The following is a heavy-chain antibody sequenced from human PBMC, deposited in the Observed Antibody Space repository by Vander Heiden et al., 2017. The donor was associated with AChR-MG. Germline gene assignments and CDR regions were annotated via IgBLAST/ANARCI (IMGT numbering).Heavy chain of an antibody. V-gene: IGHV3-15*01. D-gene: IGHD2-21*01. CDR1: GFTFSNAW. Sequence: EVQLVESGGGLVKPGGSLRISCAASGFTFSNAWMSWVRQAPGKGLEWVGRIKSKTDGGTTDYAAPVKGRFTISRDDSKNTLYLQMNSLKTEDTAVYYCTTVRNPILWWYHWGQGTLVTVSS. CDR2: IKSKTDGGTT. CDR3: TTVRNPILWWYH. J-gene: IGHJ5*02.